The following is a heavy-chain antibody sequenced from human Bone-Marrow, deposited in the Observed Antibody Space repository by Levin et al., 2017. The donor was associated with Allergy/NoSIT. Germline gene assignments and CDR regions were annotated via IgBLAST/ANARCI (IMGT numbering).Heavy chain of an antibody. CDR2: ISGSHGTT. Sequence: GESLKISCAASGFSFSDYAMSWVRQAPGKGLECVSGISGSHGTTYYADSVKGRFTISRDNSKNTPYLQMNSLRAEDTAVYYSAKEGYHYDSSGYQYSWLDPWGQGTLVTVSS. CDR3: AKEGYHYDSSGYQYSWLDP. D-gene: IGHD3-22*01. J-gene: IGHJ5*02. CDR1: GFSFSDYA. V-gene: IGHV3-23*01.